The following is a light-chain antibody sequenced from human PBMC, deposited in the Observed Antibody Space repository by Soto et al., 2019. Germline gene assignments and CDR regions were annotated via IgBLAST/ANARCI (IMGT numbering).Light chain of an antibody. CDR2: DVS. J-gene: IGLJ1*01. V-gene: IGLV2-8*01. CDR1: SKDVGYYNY. Sequence: QSALTQPPSASGSPGQSVTIACTGTSKDVGYYNYVSWYQQPPGKVPKLLIYDVSKRPSGVPDRFSGSKSGNTASLTDSGLQAEDEGDYYCSSYAGSDYPYVFGTGTKVTVL. CDR3: SSYAGSDYPYV.